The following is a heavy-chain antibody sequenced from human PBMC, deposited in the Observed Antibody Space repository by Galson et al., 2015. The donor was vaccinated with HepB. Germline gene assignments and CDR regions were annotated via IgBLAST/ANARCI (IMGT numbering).Heavy chain of an antibody. Sequence: LRLSCAASKFTVSSSYMSWVRQAPGKGLEWVSVIYSGGNTYYADSVKGRFTISRDSSKSTLYLQMNSLRPEDSAVYYCARDRSRPYHGSGSYSDWGQGTLVTVSS. J-gene: IGHJ4*02. CDR3: ARDRSRPYHGSGSYSD. D-gene: IGHD3-10*01. CDR2: IYSGGNT. V-gene: IGHV3-66*02. CDR1: KFTVSSSY.